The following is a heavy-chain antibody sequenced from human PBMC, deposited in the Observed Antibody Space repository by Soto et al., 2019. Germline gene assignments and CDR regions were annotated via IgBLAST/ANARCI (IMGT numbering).Heavy chain of an antibody. J-gene: IGHJ5*02. V-gene: IGHV5-51*01. Sequence: GESLKISCKGSGYSFTSYWIGWVRQMPGKGLEWMGIIYPGDSDTRYSPSFQGQVTISADKSISTAYLQWSSLKASDTAMYYCARHMLSGIAARKRTWWFDPWGQGTLVTVSS. CDR1: GYSFTSYW. D-gene: IGHD6-6*01. CDR2: IYPGDSDT. CDR3: ARHMLSGIAARKRTWWFDP.